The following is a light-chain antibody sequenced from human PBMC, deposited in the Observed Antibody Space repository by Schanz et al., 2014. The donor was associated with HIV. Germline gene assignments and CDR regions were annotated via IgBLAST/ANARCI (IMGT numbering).Light chain of an antibody. CDR3: SSGPRGNTDV. J-gene: IGLJ1*01. V-gene: IGLV2-14*03. Sequence: QSALTQPASVSGSPGQSISISCAGTSSDVGGDNFVSWYQQHPGRAPKLLVYDVTNRPSGVSSRFSGSKSGNTASLTISGLQAEDEADYCCSSGPRGNTDVFGSGTKLTVL. CDR2: DVT. CDR1: SSDVGGDNF.